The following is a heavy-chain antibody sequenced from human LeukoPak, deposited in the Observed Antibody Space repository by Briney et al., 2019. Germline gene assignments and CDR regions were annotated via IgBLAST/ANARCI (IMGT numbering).Heavy chain of an antibody. CDR1: GFTFDDYA. V-gene: IGHV3-23*01. J-gene: IGHJ4*02. CDR2: ISGSGGST. CDR3: AKDMYSSGWPFDY. Sequence: GRSLRLSCAASGFTFDDYAMHWVRQAPGKGLEWVSAISGSGGSTYYADSVRGRFTISRDNSKNTLYLQMNSLRAEDTAVYYCAKDMYSSGWPFDYWGQGTLVTVSS. D-gene: IGHD6-19*01.